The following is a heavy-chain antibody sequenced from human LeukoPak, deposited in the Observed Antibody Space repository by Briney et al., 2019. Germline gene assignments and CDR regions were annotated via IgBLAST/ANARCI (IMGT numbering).Heavy chain of an antibody. J-gene: IGHJ4*02. D-gene: IGHD6-6*01. CDR3: ARGSSSSGEIDY. CDR1: GGTFSSYA. Sequence: SVKVSCKASGGTFSSYAISWVRQAPGQGLEWMGGIIPTFGTANYAQKFQGRVTITADGSTSTAYMELSSLRSEDTAVYYCARGSSSSGEIDYWGQGTLVTVSS. CDR2: IIPTFGTA. V-gene: IGHV1-69*13.